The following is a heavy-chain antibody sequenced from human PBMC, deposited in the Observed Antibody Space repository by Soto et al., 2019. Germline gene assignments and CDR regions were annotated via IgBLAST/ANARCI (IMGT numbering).Heavy chain of an antibody. J-gene: IGHJ5*02. V-gene: IGHV3-30*04. CDR2: ISSDGRNK. D-gene: IGHD3-22*01. Sequence: SGGSLRLSCAASGFTFSSYAMHWVRQAPGKGLEWVAVISSDGRNKDYADSVKGRFTISRDRAKDTLYLQMNSLRPEDAAVYYCAKDPHEYYHASSGYYFNTNWFDPWGQGTLVTVSS. CDR3: AKDPHEYYHASSGYYFNTNWFDP. CDR1: GFTFSSYA.